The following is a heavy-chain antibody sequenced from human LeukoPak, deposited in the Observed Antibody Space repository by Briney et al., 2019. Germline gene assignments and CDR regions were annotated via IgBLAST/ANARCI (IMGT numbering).Heavy chain of an antibody. Sequence: GGSLRLSCAASGLTVSSNYMSWVRQAPGKGLEWVSVVYSGGNTDYADSVKGRFTISRDNSRNTVYLQMNSLRAEDTAVYYCARYYYDSSGYAYHFDYWGQGTLVTVSS. D-gene: IGHD3-22*01. V-gene: IGHV3-53*01. CDR2: VYSGGNT. CDR3: ARYYYDSSGYAYHFDY. CDR1: GLTVSSNY. J-gene: IGHJ4*02.